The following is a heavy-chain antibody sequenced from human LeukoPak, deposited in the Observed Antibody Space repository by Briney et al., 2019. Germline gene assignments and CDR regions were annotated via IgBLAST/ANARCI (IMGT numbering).Heavy chain of an antibody. J-gene: IGHJ4*02. CDR1: GFTFGDYA. CDR3: TRENCSGGSCSVDY. D-gene: IGHD2-15*01. CDR2: IRSKAYGGTT. V-gene: IGHV3-49*03. Sequence: PGGSLRLSCTASGFTFGDYAMSWFRQAPGKGLEWVGFIRSKAYGGTTEYAAFVKGRFTISRDDSKSIAYLQMNSLKTEDTAVYYCTRENCSGGSCSVDYWGQGTLVTVSS.